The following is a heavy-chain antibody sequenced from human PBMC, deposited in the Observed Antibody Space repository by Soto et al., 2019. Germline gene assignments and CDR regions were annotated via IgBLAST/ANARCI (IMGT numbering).Heavy chain of an antibody. Sequence: QVQLVQSGAEVKKPGSSVKVSCKASGGTFSSYAISWVRQAPGQGLEWMGGIIPISRTANYAQKFQGRVTITADESTSTAYMELSRLRSEDTAVYYCARSQGSSTSLEIYYYYYYGMDVWGQGTTVTVSS. J-gene: IGHJ6*02. D-gene: IGHD2-2*01. CDR3: ARSQGSSTSLEIYYYYYYGMDV. CDR2: IIPISRTA. CDR1: GGTFSSYA. V-gene: IGHV1-69*01.